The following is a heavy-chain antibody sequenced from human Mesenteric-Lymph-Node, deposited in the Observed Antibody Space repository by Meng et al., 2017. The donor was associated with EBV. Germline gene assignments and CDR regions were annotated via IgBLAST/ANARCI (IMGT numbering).Heavy chain of an antibody. CDR2: ISYDGSNA. J-gene: IGHJ4*02. CDR1: GFRFTEYA. V-gene: IGHV3-30-3*01. CDR3: VRERTGYYAEY. D-gene: IGHD3/OR15-3a*01. Sequence: LVEVGGGVGQPGRSLRPSCAVSGFRFTEYAMHWVRQAPGKGLEWVAFISYDGSNANYADSVKGRFTISRDSSKNTLYLQMNSLRAEDTAVYYCVRERTGYYAEYWGQGTLVTVSS.